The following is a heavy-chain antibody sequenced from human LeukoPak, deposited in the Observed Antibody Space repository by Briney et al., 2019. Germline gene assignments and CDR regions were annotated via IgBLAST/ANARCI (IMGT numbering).Heavy chain of an antibody. CDR3: ARAPMGAGGEFDY. Sequence: SVKVSCKASGGTFSSYAISWVRQAPGQGLEWMGRIIPIFGKANYAQRFQGRVTITADKSTSTAYMELSSLRSEDTAVYYCARAPMGAGGEFDYWGQGTLVTVSS. CDR2: IIPIFGKA. J-gene: IGHJ4*02. V-gene: IGHV1-69*04. D-gene: IGHD2-21*01. CDR1: GGTFSSYA.